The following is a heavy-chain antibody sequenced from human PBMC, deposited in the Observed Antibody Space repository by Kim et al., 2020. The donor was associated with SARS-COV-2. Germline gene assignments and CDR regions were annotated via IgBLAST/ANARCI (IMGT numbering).Heavy chain of an antibody. D-gene: IGHD3-22*01. V-gene: IGHV4-31*03. CDR3: ARAVGYYSGSSGPLFDH. CDR1: GDSMRRGGYY. J-gene: IGHJ4*02. Sequence: SETLSLTCSVSGDSMRRGGYYWSWIRQLPAKGLELIGYIYDGGATYYNPSFKSRVTISIDTSENQFSLTLNSVTAADTAMYYCARAVGYYSGSSGPLFDHWGQRIPVTVSS. CDR2: IYDGGAT.